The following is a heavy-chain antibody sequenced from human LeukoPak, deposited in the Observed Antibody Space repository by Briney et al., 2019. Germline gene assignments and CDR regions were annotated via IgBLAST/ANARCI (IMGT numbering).Heavy chain of an antibody. V-gene: IGHV4-38-2*02. CDR3: ARDTERGSVDY. CDR2: IYHSGST. Sequence: PSETLSLTCAVSGYSISSGYYWGWIRQPPGKGLEWIGSIYHSGSTYYNPSLKSRVTISVDTSKNQFSLKLSSVTAADTAVYYCARDTERGSVDYWGQGTLVTVSS. D-gene: IGHD1-14*01. CDR1: GYSISSGYY. J-gene: IGHJ4*02.